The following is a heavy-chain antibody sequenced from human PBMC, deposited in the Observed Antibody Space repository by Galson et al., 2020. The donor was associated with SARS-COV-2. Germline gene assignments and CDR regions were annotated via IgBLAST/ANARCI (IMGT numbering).Heavy chain of an antibody. CDR2: IRYDGSNK. D-gene: IGHD3-10*01. CDR1: GFTFSSYG. CDR3: AKDGSSMVLGYYYYGMDV. J-gene: IGHJ6*02. V-gene: IGHV3-30*02. Sequence: GGSLRLSCAASGFTFSSYGMHWVRQAPGKGLEWVAFIRYDGSNKYYADSVKGRFTISRDNSKNTLYLQMNSLRAEDTAVYYCAKDGSSMVLGYYYYGMDVWGQGTTVTVSS.